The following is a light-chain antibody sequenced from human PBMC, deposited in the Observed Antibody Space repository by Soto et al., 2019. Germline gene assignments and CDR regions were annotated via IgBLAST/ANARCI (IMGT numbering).Light chain of an antibody. CDR1: SSDVGKYDY. CDR2: EVS. Sequence: QSVLTQPPSASGSPGQSVTSSCTGTSSDVGKYDYVSWFQHHPGKAPKLIIYEVSNRPSGVSNRFSGSKSGNTASLTISGLQAEDEADYYCSSYTSSSTQVFGTGTKVTVL. V-gene: IGLV2-14*01. J-gene: IGLJ1*01. CDR3: SSYTSSSTQV.